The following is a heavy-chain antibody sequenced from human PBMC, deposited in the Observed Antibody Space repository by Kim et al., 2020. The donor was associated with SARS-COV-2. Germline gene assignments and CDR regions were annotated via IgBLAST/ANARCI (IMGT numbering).Heavy chain of an antibody. V-gene: IGHV3-23*01. CDR2: ISGSGGST. Sequence: GGSLRLSCAVSGFTFSSYAMSWVRQASGKGLEWVSVISGSGGSTYYADSVRGRFTISRDNSKNTLYLQMNSLRAEDTAVYYCAKVRSLGRVVGMVGSDYFDYWGQGTLVTVSS. CDR1: GFTFSSYA. J-gene: IGHJ4*02. D-gene: IGHD1-26*01. CDR3: AKVRSLGRVVGMVGSDYFDY.